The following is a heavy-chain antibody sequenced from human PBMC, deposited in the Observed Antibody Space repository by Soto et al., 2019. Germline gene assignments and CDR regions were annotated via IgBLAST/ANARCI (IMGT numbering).Heavy chain of an antibody. CDR3: ARLVDGYILN. Sequence: EVQLVESGGGLVQPGGSLRLSCAASGLTVSSNYMSWVRQAPGKGLEWVSVIYSGGSTYYADSVKGRFTISRHNSKNTLYLQMNSRRAEDTAVYYCARLVDGYILNWGQGTLVTVSS. CDR2: IYSGGST. V-gene: IGHV3-53*04. J-gene: IGHJ4*02. CDR1: GLTVSSNY. D-gene: IGHD5-12*01.